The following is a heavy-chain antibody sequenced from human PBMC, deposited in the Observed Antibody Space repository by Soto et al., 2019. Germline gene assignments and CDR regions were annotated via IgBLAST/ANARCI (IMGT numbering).Heavy chain of an antibody. CDR2: IIPILGIA. Sequence: QVQLVQSGAEVKKPGSSVKVSCKASGGTFSSYTISWVRQAPGQGLEWMGRIIPILGIANYAQKFQGRVTXXAXKXXSSAYTEPSNLRSEDTAGYYGAHSERAGFGELIDYWGQGTLVTVSS. D-gene: IGHD3-10*01. J-gene: IGHJ4*02. CDR3: AHSERAGFGELIDY. CDR1: GGTFSSYT. V-gene: IGHV1-69*02.